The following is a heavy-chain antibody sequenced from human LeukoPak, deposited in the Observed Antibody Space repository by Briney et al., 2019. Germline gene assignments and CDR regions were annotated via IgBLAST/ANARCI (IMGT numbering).Heavy chain of an antibody. V-gene: IGHV4-59*01. CDR2: IYYSGST. CDR3: ARDVGWTMVRGAQGGFDY. D-gene: IGHD3-10*01. J-gene: IGHJ4*02. CDR1: GGSISSYY. Sequence: SETLSLTCTVSGGSISSYYWSWIRQPPGKGLEWIGYIYYSGSTNYNPSLKSRVTISVDTSKNQFSLKLSSVTAADTAVYYCARDVGWTMVRGAQGGFDYWGQGTLVTVFS.